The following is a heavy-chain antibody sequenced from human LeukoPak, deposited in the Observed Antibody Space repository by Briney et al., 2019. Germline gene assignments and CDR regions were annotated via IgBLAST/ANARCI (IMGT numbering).Heavy chain of an antibody. Sequence: SETLSLTCAVYGGSFSGYYWSWIRQPPGKGLEWIGEINHSGSTNYNPPLKSRVTISVDTSKNQFSLKLSSVTAADTAVYYCARPNSGYYYFDYWGQGTLVTVSS. V-gene: IGHV4-34*01. CDR2: INHSGST. J-gene: IGHJ4*02. D-gene: IGHD5-12*01. CDR1: GGSFSGYY. CDR3: ARPNSGYYYFDY.